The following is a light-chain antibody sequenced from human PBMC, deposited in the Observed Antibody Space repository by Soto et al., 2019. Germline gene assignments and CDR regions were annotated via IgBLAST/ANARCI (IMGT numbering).Light chain of an antibody. V-gene: IGLV1-44*01. J-gene: IGLJ1*01. CDR1: SSNIGSNT. CDR2: NNN. CDR3: AAWDDSLNGLV. Sequence: QSVLTQPPSASGTPGQRVTISCSGSSSNIGSNTVNRYQQLPGTAPKLLIYNNNQRPSGVPDRFSGSKSGTSASLAISGLQSEDEADYYFAAWDDSLNGLVFGTGTKLTVL.